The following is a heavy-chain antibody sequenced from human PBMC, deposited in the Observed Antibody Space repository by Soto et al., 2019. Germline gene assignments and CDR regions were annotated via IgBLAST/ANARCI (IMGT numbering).Heavy chain of an antibody. D-gene: IGHD6-13*01. J-gene: IGHJ5*01. Sequence: SETLSLTCAVSGGSISSGGYSWSWIRQPPGKGLEWIGYMYHSGSTYYNPSLKSRITISVDTSKNQFSLKLSSVTAADTAVYYCARLAGSWHSLVDSRGHGTLVIVSS. CDR2: MYHSGST. CDR1: GGSISSGGYS. CDR3: ARLAGSWHSLVDS. V-gene: IGHV4-30-2*01.